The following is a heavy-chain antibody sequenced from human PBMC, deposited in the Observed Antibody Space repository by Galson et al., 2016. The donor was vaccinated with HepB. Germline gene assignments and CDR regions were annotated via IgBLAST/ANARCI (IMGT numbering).Heavy chain of an antibody. D-gene: IGHD6-19*01. CDR3: ATSERLAGTDAFDI. CDR2: IYSSGST. V-gene: IGHV4-39*07. CDR1: GFIVSNIY. J-gene: IGHJ3*02. Sequence: LRLSCAVSGFIVSNIYMSWVRQAPGKGLEWIGSIYSSGSTYYNPSLKSRVTMSLDKSKNQFSLILSSVTAADTAIYYCATSERLAGTDAFDIWGQGTMVTVSS.